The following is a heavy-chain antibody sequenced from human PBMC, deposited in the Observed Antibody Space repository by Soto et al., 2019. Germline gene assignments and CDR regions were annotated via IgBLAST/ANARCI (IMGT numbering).Heavy chain of an antibody. Sequence: SVKVSRKASGCGFSSYAISCGRQAPGQGLEWMGGIIPIFGTANYAQKFQGRVTITADESTSTAYMELSSLRSEDTAVYYCARDWGIYYYGSGSYSDYGMDVWGQGTTVTFSS. CDR2: IIPIFGTA. CDR3: ARDWGIYYYGSGSYSDYGMDV. V-gene: IGHV1-69*01. J-gene: IGHJ6*02. D-gene: IGHD3-10*01. CDR1: GCGFSSYA.